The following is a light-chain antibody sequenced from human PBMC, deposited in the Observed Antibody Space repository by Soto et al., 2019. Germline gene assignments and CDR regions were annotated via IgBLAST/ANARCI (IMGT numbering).Light chain of an antibody. Sequence: ETVMTQSPGTLCVSPGEGATLSCRASQSVSSNLAWYQQKPGQAPRLLIYDASTRATGIPARFSGSGSGTEFTLTISSLQSEDFAVYYCEQYHEWPLTFGGGTEVEIK. V-gene: IGKV3D-15*01. J-gene: IGKJ4*01. CDR2: DAS. CDR1: QSVSSN. CDR3: EQYHEWPLT.